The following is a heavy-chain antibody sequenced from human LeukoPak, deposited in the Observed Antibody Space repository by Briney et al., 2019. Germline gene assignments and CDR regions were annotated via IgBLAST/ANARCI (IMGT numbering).Heavy chain of an antibody. J-gene: IGHJ4*02. Sequence: PGGSLRLSCAASGLTLSIHWMNWVRQAPGKGLECVANINQDGSDKYYVDSVRGRFTISRDNTKNTLYLQMNSLRAEDAAVYYCVGGDYWGQGTLVTVSS. V-gene: IGHV3-7*01. CDR1: GLTLSIHW. CDR2: INQDGSDK. CDR3: VGGDY.